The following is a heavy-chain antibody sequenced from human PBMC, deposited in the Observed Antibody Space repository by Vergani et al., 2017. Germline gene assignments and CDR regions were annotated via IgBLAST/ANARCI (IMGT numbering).Heavy chain of an antibody. CDR2: ISSNGGST. D-gene: IGHD6-19*01. J-gene: IGHJ4*02. CDR3: VKTYSSGWIDY. V-gene: IGHV3-64D*06. Sequence: VQLVESGGGLVKPGGSLRLSCSASGFTFSSYAMHWVRQAPGKGLEYVSAISSNGGSTYYADSVKGRFTISRDNSKNTLYLQMSSLRAEDTAVYYCVKTYSSGWIDYWGQGTLVTVSS. CDR1: GFTFSSYA.